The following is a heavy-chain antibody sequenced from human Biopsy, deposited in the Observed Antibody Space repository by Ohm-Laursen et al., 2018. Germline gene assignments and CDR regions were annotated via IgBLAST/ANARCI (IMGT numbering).Heavy chain of an antibody. D-gene: IGHD5-24*01. J-gene: IGHJ4*02. CDR2: IVPILGTV. CDR3: ATDADGYYTEFDF. Sequence: GASVKVSCKAPGGPFNNHAFSWVRQAPGQGLEWLGRIVPILGTVNYAQRFQGRVALTADKSTGTAYMELNRLISDDTAVYYCATDADGYYTEFDFWGQGTLITVSS. CDR1: GGPFNNHA. V-gene: IGHV1-69*04.